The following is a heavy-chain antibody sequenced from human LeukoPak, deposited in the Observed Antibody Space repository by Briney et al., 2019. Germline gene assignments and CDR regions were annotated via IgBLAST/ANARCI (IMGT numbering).Heavy chain of an antibody. J-gene: IGHJ6*03. Sequence: GASVKVSCKASGYTFTGYYMHWVRQAPGQGLEWMGWINPNSGGTNYAQKFQGRVTMTRDTSTSTVYMELSSLRSEDTAVYYCATGPGHMTTVTHYYYYMDVWGKGTTVTISS. D-gene: IGHD4-17*01. V-gene: IGHV1-2*02. CDR2: INPNSGGT. CDR1: GYTFTGYY. CDR3: ATGPGHMTTVTHYYYYMDV.